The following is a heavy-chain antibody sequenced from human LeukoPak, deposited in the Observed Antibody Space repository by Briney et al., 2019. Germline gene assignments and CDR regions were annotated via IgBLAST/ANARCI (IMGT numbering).Heavy chain of an antibody. Sequence: PGGSLRLSCAASGFTFSSYAMSWVRQAPGKGLEWVSAISGSGGSTYYADSVKGRFTISRDNSKNTLYLQMNSLRAEDTAVYYCAKGIHCSGGSCYYPFDYWGQGTLVTVSS. CDR2: ISGSGGST. CDR1: GFTFSSYA. J-gene: IGHJ4*02. D-gene: IGHD2-15*01. V-gene: IGHV3-23*01. CDR3: AKGIHCSGGSCYYPFDY.